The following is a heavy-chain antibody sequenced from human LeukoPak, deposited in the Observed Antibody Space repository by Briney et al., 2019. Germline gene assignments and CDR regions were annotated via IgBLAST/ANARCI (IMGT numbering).Heavy chain of an antibody. V-gene: IGHV4-30-2*01. CDR2: IYHSGST. D-gene: IGHD5-18*01. CDR1: GGSISSGDYS. Sequence: SETLSLTCAVSGGSISSGDYSWSWIRQPPGKGLEWIGYIYHSGSTYYNPSLKSRVTISVDRSKNQFSLKLSSVTAADTAVYYCARGGSYGYRYWSQGTLVTVSS. J-gene: IGHJ4*02. CDR3: ARGGSYGYRY.